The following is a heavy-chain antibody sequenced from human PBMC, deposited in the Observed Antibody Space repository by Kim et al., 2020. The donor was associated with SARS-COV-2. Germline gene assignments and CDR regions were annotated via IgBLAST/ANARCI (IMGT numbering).Heavy chain of an antibody. V-gene: IGHV3-9*01. Sequence: GGSLRLSCAASGFTFDDYAMHWVRQAPGKGLEWVSGISWNSGSIGYADSVKGRFTISRDNAKNSLYLQMNSLRAEDTALYYCSKDPLSSSISPPYWGQGT. CDR3: SKDPLSSSISPPY. D-gene: IGHD6-13*01. J-gene: IGHJ4*02. CDR2: ISWNSGSI. CDR1: GFTFDDYA.